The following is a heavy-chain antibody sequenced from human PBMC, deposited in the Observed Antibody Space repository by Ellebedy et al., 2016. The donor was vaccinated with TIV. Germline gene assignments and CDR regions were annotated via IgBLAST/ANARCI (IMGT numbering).Heavy chain of an antibody. CDR2: INYSGDT. CDR3: ARGPAETSRGTWFDP. Sequence: SETLSLXCTVLGGSINGYYWSWIRQPPGQGLEYIAYINYSGDTNYNPSLKSRVTISVDTSKNQLSLKVPYVTAADTAIYYCARGPAETSRGTWFDPWGQGTLVTVSS. CDR1: GGSINGYY. J-gene: IGHJ5*02. V-gene: IGHV4-59*01. D-gene: IGHD3-16*01.